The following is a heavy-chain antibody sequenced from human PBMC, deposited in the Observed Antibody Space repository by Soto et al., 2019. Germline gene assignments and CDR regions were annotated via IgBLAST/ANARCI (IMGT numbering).Heavy chain of an antibody. J-gene: IGHJ5*02. D-gene: IGHD1-26*01. CDR1: GGSISSSSYY. CDR2: IYYSGST. V-gene: IGHV4-39*01. Sequence: QLQLQESGPGLVKPSETLSLTCPVSGGSISSSSYYWGWIRQPPGKGLEWIGSIYYSGSTYYNPSLKSRVTISVDTSKNQFSLKLSSVTAADTAVYYCARHCIVITSNWFDPWGQGTLVTVSS. CDR3: ARHCIVITSNWFDP.